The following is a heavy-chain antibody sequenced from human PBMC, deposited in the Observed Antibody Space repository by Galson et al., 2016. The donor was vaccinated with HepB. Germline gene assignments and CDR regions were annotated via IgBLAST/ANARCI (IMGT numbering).Heavy chain of an antibody. CDR2: IGTAGDT. V-gene: IGHV3-13*01. J-gene: IGHJ3*02. D-gene: IGHD4-11*01. CDR1: GFTFSRYD. Sequence: SLRLSCAASGFTFSRYDMHWVRHVTGKGLEWVSAIGTAGDTYYPGSVKGRFTISRENAKNSLYLQMNSLTTEDTAIYFCAKDRLSGHGDYSWGIFDIWGRGTEVTVSS. CDR3: AKDRLSGHGDYSWGIFDI.